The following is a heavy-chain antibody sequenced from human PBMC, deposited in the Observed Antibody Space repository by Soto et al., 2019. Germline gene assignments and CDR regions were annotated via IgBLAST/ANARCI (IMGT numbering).Heavy chain of an antibody. J-gene: IGHJ4*02. Sequence: EVQLLESGGGLVQPGGSLRLSCAASGFPFSTSAMNWVRQAPGKGLEWVSIISGTSDAAYYAESVKGRFTSSRDNSKNSLYLQMNSLRDEDTAVYYCARPQEQLWLFDYWGQGTLVTVSS. D-gene: IGHD5-18*01. CDR2: ISGTSDAA. V-gene: IGHV3-23*01. CDR3: ARPQEQLWLFDY. CDR1: GFPFSTSA.